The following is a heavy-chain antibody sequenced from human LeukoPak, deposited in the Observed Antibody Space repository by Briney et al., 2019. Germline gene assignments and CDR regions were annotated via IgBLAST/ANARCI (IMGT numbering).Heavy chain of an antibody. D-gene: IGHD1-20*01. J-gene: IGHJ4*02. CDR1: GGSFSGYY. CDR3: ATLTGTTYPYYFDF. V-gene: IGHV4-34*01. CDR2: INHSGST. Sequence: SETLPLTCAVYGGSFSGYYWSWIRQPPGKGLEWIGEINHSGSTNYNPSLKSRVTISVDTSKNQFSLKLSSVTAADTAVYYCATLTGTTYPYYFDFWGQATLVTVSS.